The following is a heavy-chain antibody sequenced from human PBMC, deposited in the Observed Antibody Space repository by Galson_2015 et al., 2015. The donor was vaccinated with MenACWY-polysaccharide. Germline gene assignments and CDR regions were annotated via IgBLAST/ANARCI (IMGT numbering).Heavy chain of an antibody. Sequence: SLRLSCAASGFTFSGHWMSWVRQAPGKGLEWVANINKDGREKNYVDSVKGRFTISRDNAKNSLYLQMNSLRAEDTAVYYCARERKSITSAGMDVWGQGTTVTVSS. D-gene: IGHD1-14*01. J-gene: IGHJ6*02. CDR3: ARERKSITSAGMDV. V-gene: IGHV3-7*01. CDR2: INKDGREK. CDR1: GFTFSGHW.